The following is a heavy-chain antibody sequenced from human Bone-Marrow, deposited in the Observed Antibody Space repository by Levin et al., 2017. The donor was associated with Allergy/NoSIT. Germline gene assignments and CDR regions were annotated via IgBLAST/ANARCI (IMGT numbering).Heavy chain of an antibody. D-gene: IGHD6-13*01. Sequence: GGSLRLSCATSGFPFSSYGMAWVRQAPGKGLEWVASITTTGNYIHYAESVKGRFTLSRDNANNSLSLQMNRLRGEDMAVYYCARAAGAAGRGGLGVWGQGTRVTVSS. V-gene: IGHV3-21*01. CDR3: ARAAGAAGRGGLGV. CDR2: ITTTGNYI. J-gene: IGHJ6*02. CDR1: GFPFSSYG.